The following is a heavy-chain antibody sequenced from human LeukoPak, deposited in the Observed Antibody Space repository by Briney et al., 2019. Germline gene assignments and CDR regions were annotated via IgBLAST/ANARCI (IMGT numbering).Heavy chain of an antibody. CDR3: ARGRVVVPAAIGRGSWFDP. CDR2: INAGNGNT. V-gene: IGHV1-3*01. D-gene: IGHD2-2*02. CDR1: GYTFTSYA. Sequence: ASVKVSCKASGYTFTSYAMHWVRQAPGQRLEWMGWINAGNGNTKYSQKFQGRVTITRDTSASTAYMELSSLRSEDTAVYYCARGRVVVPAAIGRGSWFDPWGQGTLVTVSS. J-gene: IGHJ5*02.